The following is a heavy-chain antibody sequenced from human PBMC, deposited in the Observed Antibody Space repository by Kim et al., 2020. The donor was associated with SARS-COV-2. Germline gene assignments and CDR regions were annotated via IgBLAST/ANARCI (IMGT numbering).Heavy chain of an antibody. CDR3: AVKGSCWYIDY. Sequence: TYDGEPVKARFTTTRDNSKNTLYLQMNGLGAEDTAVYYCAVKGSCWYIDYWGQGTLVTVSS. CDR2: T. D-gene: IGHD6-13*01. V-gene: IGHV3-23*01. J-gene: IGHJ4*02.